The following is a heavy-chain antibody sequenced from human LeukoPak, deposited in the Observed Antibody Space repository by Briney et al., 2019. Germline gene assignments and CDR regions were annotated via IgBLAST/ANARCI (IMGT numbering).Heavy chain of an antibody. CDR3: ARPYDSSGYQDENWFDP. V-gene: IGHV1-2*02. CDR2: INPNSGGT. D-gene: IGHD3-22*01. J-gene: IGHJ5*02. Sequence: ASVKVSCKASGYTFTGYCMHWVRQAPGQGLEWMGWINPNSGGTNHAQKFQGRVTMTRDTSISTAYMELSRLRSDDTAVYYCARPYDSSGYQDENWFDPWGQGTLVTVSS. CDR1: GYTFTGYC.